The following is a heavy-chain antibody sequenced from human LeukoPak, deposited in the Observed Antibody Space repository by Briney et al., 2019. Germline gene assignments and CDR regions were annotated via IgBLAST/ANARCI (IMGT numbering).Heavy chain of an antibody. CDR1: GFTFSSYA. CDR2: ISGSGGST. CDR3: AKGRGYYGSGTLLSGFDP. V-gene: IGHV3-23*01. Sequence: GGSLRLSCAASGFTFSSYAMSWVRQAPGKGLEWVSAISGSGGSTYYADSVEGRFTISRDNSKNTLYLQMNSLRAEDTAVYYCAKGRGYYGSGTLLSGFDPWGQGTLVTVSS. D-gene: IGHD3-10*01. J-gene: IGHJ5*02.